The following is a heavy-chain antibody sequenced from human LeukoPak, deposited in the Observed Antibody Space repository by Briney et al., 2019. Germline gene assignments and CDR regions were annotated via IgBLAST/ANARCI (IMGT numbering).Heavy chain of an antibody. CDR1: GFTFSSYS. CDR2: ISSSSTI. D-gene: IGHD2-21*01. Sequence: PGGSLRLSCAASGFTFSSYSMNWVRQAPGKGLEWVSYISSSSTIYYAESVKGRFTISRENTKNSLYLQMNSLRAEDTAVYYCASSCGGDCYPNYYYYMDVWGKGTTVTVSS. V-gene: IGHV3-48*01. J-gene: IGHJ6*03. CDR3: ASSCGGDCYPNYYYYMDV.